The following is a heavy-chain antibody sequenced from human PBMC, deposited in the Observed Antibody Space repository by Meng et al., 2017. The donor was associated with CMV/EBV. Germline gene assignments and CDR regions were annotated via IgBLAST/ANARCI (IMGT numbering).Heavy chain of an antibody. J-gene: IGHJ2*01. D-gene: IGHD4-17*01. CDR1: GGTFSSYA. CDR3: AREVDDYGDGWYFDL. CDR2: IIPIFGRA. V-gene: IGHV1-69*12. Sequence: QGHGVEAGGEGKKPGSSVKVSCKASGGTFSSYANSWGRQARGQGCEWMGGIIPIFGRANYAQKFQGRVTITADESTSTAYMELSSLRSEDTAVYYCAREVDDYGDGWYFDLWGRGTLVTVSS.